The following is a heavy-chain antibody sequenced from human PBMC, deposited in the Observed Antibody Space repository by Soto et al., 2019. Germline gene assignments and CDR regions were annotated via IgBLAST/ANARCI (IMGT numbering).Heavy chain of an antibody. CDR2: ISYDGSNK. V-gene: IGHV3-30-3*01. CDR3: ARDAQGVVNNYFDY. Sequence: QVQRVESGGGVVQPGRSLRLSCPASGFTFSSYAMHWVRQAPGKGLEWVAVISYDGSNKYYADSVKGRFTISRDNSKNTLYLQMNSLRAEDTAVYYCARDAQGVVNNYFDYWGQGTLVTVSS. J-gene: IGHJ4*02. CDR1: GFTFSSYA. D-gene: IGHD3-3*01.